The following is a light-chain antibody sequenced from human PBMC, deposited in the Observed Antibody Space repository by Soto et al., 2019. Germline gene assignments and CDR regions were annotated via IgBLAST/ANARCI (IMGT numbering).Light chain of an antibody. Sequence: DIQMTQSPSTLSASVGDRVTITCRASQSISGWLAWYQQKPGKAPKHLLYKASTLESGVPSRFSGSGSGTEFTLTISSLQPDDFATYYCQQYYSSWTFGQGTKV. CDR3: QQYYSSWT. CDR1: QSISGW. V-gene: IGKV1-5*03. J-gene: IGKJ1*01. CDR2: KAS.